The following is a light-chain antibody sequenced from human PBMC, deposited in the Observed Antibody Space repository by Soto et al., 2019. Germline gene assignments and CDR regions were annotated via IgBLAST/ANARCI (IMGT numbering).Light chain of an antibody. CDR2: DAS. CDR1: QSVSSSY. CDR3: QQYRSLIT. Sequence: EIVLTQSPGTLSLSPGARATLSCRASQSVSSSYLAWYQLKPGLAPRLLIYDASSRATGIPDRFSGSGSGTDFTLTINRLGPEDSAVYYCQQYRSLITFGQGTRLEIK. J-gene: IGKJ5*01. V-gene: IGKV3D-20*01.